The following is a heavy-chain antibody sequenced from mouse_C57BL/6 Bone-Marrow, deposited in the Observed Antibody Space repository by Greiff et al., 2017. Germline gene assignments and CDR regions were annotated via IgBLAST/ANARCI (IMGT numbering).Heavy chain of an antibody. Sequence: EVKLMESGGDLVKPGGSLKLSCAASGFTFSSYGMSWVRQTPDKRLEWVATISSGGSYTYYPDSVKGRFTISRDNAKNTLYLQMSSLKSEDTAMYYCERDHYYGSSRYAMDYWGQGTSVTVSS. J-gene: IGHJ4*01. CDR1: GFTFSSYG. D-gene: IGHD1-1*01. V-gene: IGHV5-6*01. CDR2: ISSGGSYT. CDR3: ERDHYYGSSRYAMDY.